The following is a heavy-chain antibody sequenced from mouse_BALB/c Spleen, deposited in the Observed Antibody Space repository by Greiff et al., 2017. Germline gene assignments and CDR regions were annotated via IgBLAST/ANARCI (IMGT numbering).Heavy chain of an antibody. CDR3: ARMTTVRDFDY. CDR2: ISSGGST. Sequence: DVKLQESGGGLVKPGGSLKLSCAASGFTFSSYAMSWVRQTPEKRLEWVASISSGGSTYYPDSVKGRFTISRDNARNILYLQMSSLRSEDTAMYYCARMTTVRDFDYWGQGTTLTVSS. D-gene: IGHD1-1*01. V-gene: IGHV5-6-5*01. J-gene: IGHJ2*01. CDR1: GFTFSSYA.